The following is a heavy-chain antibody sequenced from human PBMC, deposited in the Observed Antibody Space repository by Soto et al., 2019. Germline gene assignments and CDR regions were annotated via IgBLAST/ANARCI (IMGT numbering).Heavy chain of an antibody. CDR3: AKGGTRVNFDY. CDR1: GGSISTYY. CDR2: IHYTGST. V-gene: IGHV4-59*01. J-gene: IGHJ4*02. D-gene: IGHD2-15*01. Sequence: QVQLQESGPGLVKPSETLSLTCTVSGGSISTYYWSWIRQPPGKGLEWIGYIHYTGSTNYNPSLKSRVTISVDTSKNQFSLKLNSVTAADTAMYYCAKGGTRVNFDYWGQGTLVTVSS.